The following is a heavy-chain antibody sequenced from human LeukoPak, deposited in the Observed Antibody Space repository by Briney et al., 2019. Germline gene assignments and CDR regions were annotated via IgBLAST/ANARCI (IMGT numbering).Heavy chain of an antibody. D-gene: IGHD2-2*01. CDR3: ARDQGCSSTSCYPSMGQDYYYYYYMDV. CDR1: GGSMHLFY. J-gene: IGHJ6*03. V-gene: IGHV4-59*12. CDR2: IYHIGYT. Sequence: SETLSLTCTVSGGSMHLFYWTWIRQSPGKGLEWIGNIYHIGYTEYNPSLKSRVTISIDTSKNQFSLKLSSVTAADTAVYYCARDQGCSSTSCYPSMGQDYYYYYYMDVWGKGTTVTVSS.